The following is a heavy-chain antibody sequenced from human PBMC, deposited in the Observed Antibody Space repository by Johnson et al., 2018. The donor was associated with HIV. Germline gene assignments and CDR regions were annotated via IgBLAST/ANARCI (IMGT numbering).Heavy chain of an antibody. J-gene: IGHJ3*02. CDR2: ISSSGTTV. Sequence: EVQLVESGGGLVQPGGSLRLSCAASGFTFSSYAMSWIRQTPGKGLEWVSYISSSGTTVYYADSVKGRFSISRDNAKHSLYLQMNSLRAEDTAVYYCARDRGYWDGLDIWGQGTMVTVSS. CDR3: ARDRGYWDGLDI. CDR1: GFTFSSYA. D-gene: IGHD3-22*01. V-gene: IGHV3-48*04.